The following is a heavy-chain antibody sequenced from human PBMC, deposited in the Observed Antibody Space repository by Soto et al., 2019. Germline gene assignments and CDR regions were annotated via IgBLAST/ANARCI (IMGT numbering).Heavy chain of an antibody. D-gene: IGHD3-3*01. CDR1: GGSISSSNW. Sequence: QVQLQESGPGLVKPSGTLSLTCAVSGGSISSSNWWSWVRQPPGKGLEWIGEIYHSGSTNYNPSLKSRVTISVDKSTNQFSLKLSSVTAADTAVYYCARGWRRTIFGVVITTTTDYWGQGTLVTVSS. CDR2: IYHSGST. CDR3: ARGWRRTIFGVVITTTTDY. J-gene: IGHJ4*02. V-gene: IGHV4-4*02.